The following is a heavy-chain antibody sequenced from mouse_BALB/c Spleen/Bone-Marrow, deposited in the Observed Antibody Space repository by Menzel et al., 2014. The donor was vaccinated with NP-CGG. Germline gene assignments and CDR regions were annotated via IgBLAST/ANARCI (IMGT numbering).Heavy chain of an antibody. Sequence: EVQLQQSGGGLVQPGGSRKLSCAASGFTFSSFGMHWVRQAPEKGLEWVAYISSGSSTIYYADTVMGRFTISKDNPKNTLFLQMTSLRSEDTAMYYCARSGSSSGYFDYWGQGTPLTVSS. J-gene: IGHJ2*01. V-gene: IGHV5-17*02. CDR3: ARSGSSSGYFDY. CDR2: ISSGSSTI. CDR1: GFTFSSFG. D-gene: IGHD1-1*01.